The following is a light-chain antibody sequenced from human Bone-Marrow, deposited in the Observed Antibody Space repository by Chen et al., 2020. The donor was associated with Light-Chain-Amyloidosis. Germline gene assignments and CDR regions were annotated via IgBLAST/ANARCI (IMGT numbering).Light chain of an antibody. Sequence: QSVLTQPPSASGTPGQRVSISCSGNSSNVGGITFIWYQQIPGRAPKLLIYSTNKRPSGVHDRFSGAKYGTSASLAISRLQSEDEADYYCAHWDDSMMGRVFGGGTKLTVL. CDR1: SSNVGGIT. J-gene: IGLJ3*02. V-gene: IGLV1-44*01. CDR3: AHWDDSMMGRV. CDR2: STN.